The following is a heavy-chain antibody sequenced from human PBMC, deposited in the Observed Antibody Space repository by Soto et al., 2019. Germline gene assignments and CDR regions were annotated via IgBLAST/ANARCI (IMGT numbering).Heavy chain of an antibody. CDR3: AKGSWVHHGSEGGNWLDP. J-gene: IGHJ5*02. D-gene: IGHD3-10*01. CDR2: SSHSVSST. Sequence: EVQLLESGGGLVQPGGSPRLSCAASGVTFTNFAMNWVRQAPGKGLECVAGSSHSVSSTYYADSVKGRFTVSRDNSMDTMSRHLNTLRADDTAVYYCAKGSWVHHGSEGGNWLDPWGQGTLVTVSS. CDR1: GVTFTNFA. V-gene: IGHV3-23*01.